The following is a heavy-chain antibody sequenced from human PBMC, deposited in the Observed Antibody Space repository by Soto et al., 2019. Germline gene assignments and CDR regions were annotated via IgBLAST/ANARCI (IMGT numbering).Heavy chain of an antibody. CDR2: IIPIFGTA. CDR1: GGTFSSYA. D-gene: IGHD3-22*01. J-gene: IGHJ4*02. V-gene: IGHV1-69*13. Sequence: SVKVSCKASGGTFSSYAVSWVRQAPGQGLEWMGGIIPIFGTANYAQKFQGRVTITADESTSTAYMELSSLRSEDTAVYYCAREYYYDSSGYPPYFDYWGQGALVTVSS. CDR3: AREYYYDSSGYPPYFDY.